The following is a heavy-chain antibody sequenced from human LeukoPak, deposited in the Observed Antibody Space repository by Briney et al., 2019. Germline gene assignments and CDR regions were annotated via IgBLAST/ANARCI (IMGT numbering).Heavy chain of an antibody. J-gene: IGHJ6*03. Sequence: GGSLRLSCAASGFTFSSYGMSWVRQAPGKGLEWDSAISGSGGSTYYADSVKGRFTISRDNSKNTLYLQMNSLRAEDTAVYYCAKDSSYIQAYMDVWGKGTTVTISS. D-gene: IGHD5-18*01. CDR2: ISGSGGST. CDR1: GFTFSSYG. V-gene: IGHV3-23*01. CDR3: AKDSSYIQAYMDV.